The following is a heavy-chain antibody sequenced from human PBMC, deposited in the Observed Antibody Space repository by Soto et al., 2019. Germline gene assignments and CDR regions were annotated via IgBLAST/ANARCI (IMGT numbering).Heavy chain of an antibody. CDR1: GYTFTSYY. V-gene: IGHV1-46*01. CDR2: ISPNDGNT. Sequence: ASVKVSCKASGYTFTSYYMHWVRLAPGQGLEWMGRISPNDGNTSYAQKVQDRITMTTDTSTSTAYMELRSLRSDDTAVYYCARDSNTWPYYFDYWGQGTLVTVSS. D-gene: IGHD6-13*01. J-gene: IGHJ4*02. CDR3: ARDSNTWPYYFDY.